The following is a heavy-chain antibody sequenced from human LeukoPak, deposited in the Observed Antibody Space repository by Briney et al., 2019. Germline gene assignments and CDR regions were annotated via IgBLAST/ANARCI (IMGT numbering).Heavy chain of an antibody. CDR2: IYYTGST. Sequence: SETLSLTCTVSGGSISNYYWNWLRQPPGKGLEWIGYIYYTGSTNYNPSLKSRVTMSVDTSKNQFSLNLQSVPPEDTAVYYCARNLIPEQLVVNFWGQGTLVTVSS. CDR3: ARNLIPEQLVVNF. V-gene: IGHV4-59*01. J-gene: IGHJ4*02. D-gene: IGHD6-13*01. CDR1: GGSISNYY.